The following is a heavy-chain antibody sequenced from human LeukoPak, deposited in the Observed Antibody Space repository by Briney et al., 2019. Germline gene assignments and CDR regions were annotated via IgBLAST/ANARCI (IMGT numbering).Heavy chain of an antibody. V-gene: IGHV4-39*07. CDR3: ARGYYDILAHYYYGMDV. J-gene: IGHJ6*02. CDR2: IYHSGST. Sequence: SETLSLTCTVSGGSISSSSYYWGWIRQPPGKGLEWIGSIYHSGSTYYNPSLKSRVTISVDTSKNQFSLKLSSVTAADTAVYYCARGYYDILAHYYYGMDVWGQGTTVTVSS. CDR1: GGSISSSSYY. D-gene: IGHD3-9*01.